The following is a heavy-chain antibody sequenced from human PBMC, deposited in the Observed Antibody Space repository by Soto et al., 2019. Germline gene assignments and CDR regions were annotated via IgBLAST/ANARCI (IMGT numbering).Heavy chain of an antibody. Sequence: SETLSLTCTVSGGSLNSYYWTWIRQSPGKGLEWIGYVSSTGSTNYNPSLKSRVILSLDTSTSEVSLSLTSVTAADAAVYFCARFSPPRKCYDSHPDWFDSWGQGIMVPVSS. CDR1: GGSLNSYY. CDR2: VSSTGST. CDR3: ARFSPPRKCYDSHPDWFDS. D-gene: IGHD2-2*01. J-gene: IGHJ5*01. V-gene: IGHV4-59*01.